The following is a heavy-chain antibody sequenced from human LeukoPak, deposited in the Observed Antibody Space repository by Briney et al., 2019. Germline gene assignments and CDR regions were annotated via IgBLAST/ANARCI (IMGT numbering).Heavy chain of an antibody. J-gene: IGHJ4*02. V-gene: IGHV3-48*01. CDR2: ISGTSSLI. Sequence: GGSLRLSCAASGFTFSTYSMNWVRQAPGKGLEWVSYISGTSSLIYYADSVKGRFTISRDNSKDTLYLQMDSLRAEDTAVYSCARGYCSSTACPPCDYWGQGTLVTVSS. CDR1: GFTFSTYS. CDR3: ARGYCSSTACPPCDY. D-gene: IGHD2-2*01.